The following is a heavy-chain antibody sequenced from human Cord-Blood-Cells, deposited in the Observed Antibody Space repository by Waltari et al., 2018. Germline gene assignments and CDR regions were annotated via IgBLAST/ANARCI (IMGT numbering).Heavy chain of an antibody. D-gene: IGHD3-10*01. J-gene: IGHJ4*02. V-gene: IGHV1-3*01. CDR2: INAGNGNT. Sequence: QVQLVQSGAAVKKPGASVKVSCQAFGYTFTSYAIHWVRQAPGQRPEWMGWINAGNGNTKYSQKFQGRVTITRDTSASTAYMELSSLRSEDTAVYYCARGPVRGGSFDYWGQGTLVTVSA. CDR1: GYTFTSYA. CDR3: ARGPVRGGSFDY.